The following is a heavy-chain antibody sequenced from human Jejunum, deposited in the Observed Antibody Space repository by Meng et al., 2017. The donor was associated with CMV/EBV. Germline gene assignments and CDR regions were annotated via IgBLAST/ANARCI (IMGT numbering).Heavy chain of an antibody. CDR1: GFTFSTYG. CDR3: AKDLGASGWFETFDS. V-gene: IGHV3-30*02. CDR2: IRYDGNNK. D-gene: IGHD6-19*01. Sequence: GFTFSTYGLHWVRLAPGRGLEWVAFIRYDGNNKYYTDSVKGRFTISRDNSRSTLFLQMNSLGVEDTAVYYCAKDLGASGWFETFDSWGQGTLVTVSS. J-gene: IGHJ4*02.